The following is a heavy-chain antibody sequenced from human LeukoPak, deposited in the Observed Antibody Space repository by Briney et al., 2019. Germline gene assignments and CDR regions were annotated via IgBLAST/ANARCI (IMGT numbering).Heavy chain of an antibody. CDR3: ARAGGYCGRISCPYYFDY. CDR1: GFTFSSYS. CDR2: ISSSSSYI. J-gene: IGHJ4*02. D-gene: IGHD2-15*01. Sequence: GGTLRLSRAASGFTFSSYSMNWVRQAPGKGLEWVSSISSSSSYIYYADSVKGRFTISRDNAKNSLYLQMNSLRAEDTAVYYCARAGGYCGRISCPYYFDYWGQGSLVAVSS. V-gene: IGHV3-21*01.